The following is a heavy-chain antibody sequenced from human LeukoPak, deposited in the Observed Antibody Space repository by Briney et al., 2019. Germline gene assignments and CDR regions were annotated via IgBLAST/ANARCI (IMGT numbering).Heavy chain of an antibody. J-gene: IGHJ4*02. Sequence: PGGSLRLSCAASGFTVSSNYMSWVRQAPGKGLEWVSVIYSGGSTYYADSVKGRFTISRDNPKNTLYLQMNSLRPEDTAVYYCAKVRPGITAPMASSDNWGQGTLVTVSS. CDR2: IYSGGST. D-gene: IGHD6-13*01. CDR1: GFTVSSNY. CDR3: AKVRPGITAPMASSDN. V-gene: IGHV3-53*05.